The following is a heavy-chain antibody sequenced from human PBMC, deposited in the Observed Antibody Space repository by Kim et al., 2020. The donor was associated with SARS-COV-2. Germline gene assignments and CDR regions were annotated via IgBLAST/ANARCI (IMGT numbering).Heavy chain of an antibody. J-gene: IGHJ6*02. CDR1: GFTFSSYA. CDR3: VKSGAGVYYYGMDV. CDR2: ISGSGGSA. V-gene: IGHV3-23*01. D-gene: IGHD6-19*01. Sequence: GGSLRLSCAASGFTFSSYAMSWVRQAPGKGLEWVSAISGSGGSAYYADSVEGRFTISRDNSKNTLYLQMNSLRAEDTAVYYCVKSGAGVYYYGMDVWGQGTTVTVSS.